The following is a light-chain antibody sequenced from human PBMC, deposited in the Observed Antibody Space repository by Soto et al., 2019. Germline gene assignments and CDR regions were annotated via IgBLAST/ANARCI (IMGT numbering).Light chain of an antibody. J-gene: IGKJ1*01. Sequence: QMTQSPPSLPATVGDRVTITFRASQSISLWLAWYKQKPGKAPRLLSYDVSTLESGVPSRFRGSGSGTEFSLTIKSLEPDDFETYYCQQYNSYSWTFGQGTKVDI. CDR3: QQYNSYSWT. V-gene: IGKV1-5*01. CDR2: DVS. CDR1: QSISLW.